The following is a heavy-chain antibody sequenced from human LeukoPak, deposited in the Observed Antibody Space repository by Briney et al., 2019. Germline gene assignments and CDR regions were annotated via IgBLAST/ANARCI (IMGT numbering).Heavy chain of an antibody. V-gene: IGHV4-59*12. D-gene: IGHD1-1*01. CDR3: ARATGTTSHYYYYMDV. CDR2: IYYSGTT. Sequence: GSLRLSCAASGFTFSDYYMSWIRQVPGKGLEWIGYIYYSGTTNYNPSLKSRVSMSVDTSKNQFSLKLSSVTAADTAVYYCARATGTTSHYYYYMDVWGKGTTVTISS. J-gene: IGHJ6*03. CDR1: GFTFSDYY.